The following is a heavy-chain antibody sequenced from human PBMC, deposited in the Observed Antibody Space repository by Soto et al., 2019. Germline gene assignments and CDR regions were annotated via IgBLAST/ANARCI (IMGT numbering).Heavy chain of an antibody. D-gene: IGHD3-10*01. CDR2: IYYSGST. CDR1: RGSIRSYY. CDR3: ARDRGGYLPYYYYGMDV. V-gene: IGHV4-59*01. Sequence: SETLSLTSTVSRGSIRSYYWSWIRQPPGKGLEWIGYIYYSGSTNYNPSLKSRVTISVDTSKNQFSLKLSSVTAADTAVYYCARDRGGYLPYYYYGMDVWGQGTTVTVSS. J-gene: IGHJ6*02.